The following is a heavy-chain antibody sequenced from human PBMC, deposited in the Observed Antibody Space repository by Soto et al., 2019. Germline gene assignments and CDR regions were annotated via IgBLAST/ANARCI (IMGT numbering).Heavy chain of an antibody. Sequence: SETLSLTCTVSGGSISSYYWSWILQPPGKGQEWIGYIYYSGSSNYNPSLKSRVTISVDTSKNQFSLKLSSVTAADTAVYYCARANSMAAAGMVWIDPWGQGTPVTVS. J-gene: IGHJ5*02. D-gene: IGHD6-13*01. CDR2: IYYSGSS. CDR1: GGSISSYY. V-gene: IGHV4-59*01. CDR3: ARANSMAAAGMVWIDP.